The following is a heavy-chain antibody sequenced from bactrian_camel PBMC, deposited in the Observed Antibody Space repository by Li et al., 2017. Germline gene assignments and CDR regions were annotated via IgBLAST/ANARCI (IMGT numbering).Heavy chain of an antibody. CDR1: GFVFGLYD. CDR2: HKALKGDT. J-gene: IGHJ4*01. Sequence: HVQLVESGGGSVQAGGPLRLSCAASGFVFGLYDMNWVRRAPGKGLEWVSTHKALKGDTYYAASVTGRFTISRDNAKDTLYLQLNSLETEDTALYYCTVRPNSAEDNYWGQGTQVTVS. CDR3: TVRPNSAEDNY. V-gene: IGHV3S1*01.